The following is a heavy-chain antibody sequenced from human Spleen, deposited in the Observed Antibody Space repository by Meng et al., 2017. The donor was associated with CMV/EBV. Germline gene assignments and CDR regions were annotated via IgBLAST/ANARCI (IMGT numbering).Heavy chain of an antibody. D-gene: IGHD5-24*01. CDR2: IYYSGST. J-gene: IGHJ4*02. Sequence: QVHLQESVLGLVKPSQTLSLTCPVSGGSISSGDYYWSWIRQPPGKGLEWIGYIYYSGSTYYNPSLKGRVTISVDTSKNQFSLKLSSVTAADTAVYYCARGGDGYRSRLFHFDYWGQGTLVTASS. CDR3: ARGGDGYRSRLFHFDY. CDR1: GGSISSGDYY. V-gene: IGHV4-30-4*08.